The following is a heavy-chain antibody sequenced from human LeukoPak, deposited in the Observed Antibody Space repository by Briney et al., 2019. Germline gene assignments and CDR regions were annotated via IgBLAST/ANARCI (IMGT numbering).Heavy chain of an antibody. D-gene: IGHD3-10*01. CDR1: GYIFTDHF. Sequence: GASVKVSCKSSGYIFTDHFIHCVRQAPGQGLEWMGWINPNSGGTNNAQKFQGRVTMTGDTSIRTAYMELRRLRSEDTTVYSCARYIGSGRREVFDIWGQGTRVTVSS. CDR2: INPNSGGT. CDR3: ARYIGSGRREVFDI. J-gene: IGHJ3*02. V-gene: IGHV1-2*02.